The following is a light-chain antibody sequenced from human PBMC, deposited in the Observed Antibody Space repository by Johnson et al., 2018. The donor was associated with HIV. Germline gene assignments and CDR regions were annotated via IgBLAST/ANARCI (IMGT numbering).Light chain of an antibody. CDR3: GTLDSSLSAEV. Sequence: HSVLTQPPSVSAAPGQKVTISCSGSSSNIGNNYVSWYQQLPGTAPKLLIYDNNKRPSGIPDRFSGSKSGTSATLGITGLQTGDEADYYCGTLDSSLSAEVFGTGTKVTVL. J-gene: IGLJ1*01. CDR1: SSNIGNNY. V-gene: IGLV1-51*01. CDR2: DNN.